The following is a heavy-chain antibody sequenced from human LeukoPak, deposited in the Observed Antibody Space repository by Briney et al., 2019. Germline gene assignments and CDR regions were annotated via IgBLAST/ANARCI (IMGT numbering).Heavy chain of an antibody. Sequence: QAGGSLRLSCAASGFTFSTYAMSWVRQAPGKGLEWVSAVSGSGGNTYYADSVKGRFTISRDNSKSTLYLQMNSLRAEDTAVSYCAENGVPVRIWGQGTLVIVSS. CDR3: AENGVPVRI. J-gene: IGHJ4*02. CDR2: VSGSGGNT. V-gene: IGHV3-23*01. CDR1: GFTFSTYA. D-gene: IGHD4-17*01.